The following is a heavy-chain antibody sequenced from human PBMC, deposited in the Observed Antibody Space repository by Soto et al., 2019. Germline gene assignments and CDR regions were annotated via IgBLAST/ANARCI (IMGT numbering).Heavy chain of an antibody. CDR3: ARDSTFYGSGWFDP. CDR1: GYTFTGYY. Sequence: GASVKVSCKASGYTFTGYYMHWVRQAPGQGLEWMGWINPNSGGTNYAQKFQGRVTMTRDTSISTAYMELSRLRSDDTAVYYCARDSTFYGSGWFDPWGQGTLVTVS. J-gene: IGHJ5*02. D-gene: IGHD3-10*01. CDR2: INPNSGGT. V-gene: IGHV1-2*02.